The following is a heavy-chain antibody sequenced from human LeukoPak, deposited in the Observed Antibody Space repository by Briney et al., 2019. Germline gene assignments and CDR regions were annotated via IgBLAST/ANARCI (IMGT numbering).Heavy chain of an antibody. V-gene: IGHV4-39*01. CDR2: IYYSGGT. Sequence: PSETLSLTCTVSGGSISSSSYYWGWIRQPPGKGLEWIGSIYYSGGTYYNPSLKSRVTISVDTSKNQFSLKLSSVTAADTAVYYCARHLSRDEKTFDYWGQGTLVTVSS. J-gene: IGHJ4*02. CDR1: GGSISSSSYY. D-gene: IGHD3-9*01. CDR3: ARHLSRDEKTFDY.